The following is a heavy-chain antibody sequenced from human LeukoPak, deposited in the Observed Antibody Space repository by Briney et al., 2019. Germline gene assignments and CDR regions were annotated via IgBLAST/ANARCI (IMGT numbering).Heavy chain of an antibody. CDR1: GGSFSGYY. D-gene: IGHD3-16*02. J-gene: IGHJ3*02. CDR3: ARRLANYDLVWGSYRDTGGAFDI. Sequence: SETLSLTCAVYGGSFSGYYWSWIRQPPGKGLEWIGEINHSGSTNYNPSLKSRVTISVDTSKNQFSVKLASVTAADTAVYYCARRLANYDLVWGSYRDTGGAFDIWGQGTMVAVSS. CDR2: INHSGST. V-gene: IGHV4-34*01.